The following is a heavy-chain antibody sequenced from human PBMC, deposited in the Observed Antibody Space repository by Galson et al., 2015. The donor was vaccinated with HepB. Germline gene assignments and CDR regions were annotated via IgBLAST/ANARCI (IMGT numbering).Heavy chain of an antibody. Sequence: SVKVSCKASGYTFTGYYMHWVRQAPGQGLEWMGRINPNSGGTNYAQKFQGRVTMTRDTSISTAYMELSRLRSDDTAVYYCARPDGSGSYYASDFDYWGQGTLVTVSS. D-gene: IGHD3-10*01. CDR3: ARPDGSGSYYASDFDY. CDR2: INPNSGGT. J-gene: IGHJ4*02. CDR1: GYTFTGYY. V-gene: IGHV1-2*06.